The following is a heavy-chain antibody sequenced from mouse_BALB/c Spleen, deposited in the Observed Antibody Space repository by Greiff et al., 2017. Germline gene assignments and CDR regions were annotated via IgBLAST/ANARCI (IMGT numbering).Heavy chain of an antibody. Sequence: EVKLMESGGGLVQPGGSRKLSCAASGFTFSSFGMHWVRQAPEKGLEWVAYISSGSSTIYYADTVKGRFTISRDNPKNTLFLQMTSLRSEDTAMYYCARGWQYDYGSWFAYWGQGTLVTVSA. CDR3: ARGWQYDYGSWFAY. CDR2: ISSGSSTI. CDR1: GFTFSSFG. D-gene: IGHD2-4*01. J-gene: IGHJ3*01. V-gene: IGHV5-17*02.